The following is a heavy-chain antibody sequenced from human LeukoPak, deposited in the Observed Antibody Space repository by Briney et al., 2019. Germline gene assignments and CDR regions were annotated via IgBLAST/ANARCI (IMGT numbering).Heavy chain of an antibody. CDR2: ISYDGSNK. J-gene: IGHJ4*02. CDR1: GFTFSSYG. Sequence: GGSLRLSCAASGFTFSSYGMHWVRQAPGKGLEWVAVISYDGSNKYYADSVKGRFTISRDNSKNTLYLQMNSLRAEDTAVYYCAKDGSAFGYSGYDGFDYWGQGTLVTVSS. CDR3: AKDGSAFGYSGYDGFDY. D-gene: IGHD5-12*01. V-gene: IGHV3-30*18.